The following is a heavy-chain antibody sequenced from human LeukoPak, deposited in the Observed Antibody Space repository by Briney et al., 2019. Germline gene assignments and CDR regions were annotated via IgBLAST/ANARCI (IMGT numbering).Heavy chain of an antibody. CDR1: GFTFSSYA. CDR3: ARGPYPPAAAKLKFDY. Sequence: GGSLRLSCAASGFTFSSYAMHWVRQAPGKGLEYVSAISSNGGSTYYANSVKGRFTISRDNSKNTLYLQMGSLRAEDMAVYYCARGPYPPAAAKLKFDYWGQGTLVTVSS. V-gene: IGHV3-64*01. CDR2: ISSNGGST. D-gene: IGHD6-13*01. J-gene: IGHJ4*02.